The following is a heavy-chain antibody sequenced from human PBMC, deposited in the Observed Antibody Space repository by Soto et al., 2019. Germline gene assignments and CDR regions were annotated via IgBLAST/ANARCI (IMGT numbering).Heavy chain of an antibody. D-gene: IGHD2-21*02. J-gene: IGHJ4*02. CDR3: PRHGDCTFDY. V-gene: IGHV3-7*01. CDR1: GFTFRNSW. Sequence: EVQLVESGGGLVQPGGSLRLSCAASGFTFRNSWMGWVRQAPGKGLEWVANINRDGSGQYYVDSVKGRFTISRDNARNSLYLQMNSLRAEDTAVYYCPRHGDCTFDYWGQGTLVTVSS. CDR2: INRDGSGQ.